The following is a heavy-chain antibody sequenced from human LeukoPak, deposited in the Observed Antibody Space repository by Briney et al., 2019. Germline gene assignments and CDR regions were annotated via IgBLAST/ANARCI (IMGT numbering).Heavy chain of an antibody. V-gene: IGHV1-18*01. CDR1: GYTFTSYD. J-gene: IGHJ6*02. CDR3: ARWGATRRYYYGMDV. D-gene: IGHD1-26*01. CDR2: ISAYNGNT. Sequence: GASVKVSCKASGYTFTSYDINWVRQATGQGLEWMGWISAYNGNTNYAQKLQGRVTMTTDTSTSTAYMELRSLRSDDTAVYYCARWGATRRYYYGMDVWGQGTTVTVSS.